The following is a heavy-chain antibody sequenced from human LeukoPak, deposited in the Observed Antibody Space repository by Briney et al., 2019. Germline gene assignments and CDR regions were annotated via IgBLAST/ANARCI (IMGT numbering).Heavy chain of an antibody. J-gene: IGHJ3*02. CDR1: GGSISSYY. CDR3: ARVGARYCSSTSCSPDAFDI. D-gene: IGHD2-2*01. CDR2: IYYSGST. Sequence: SETLSLTCTVSGGSISSYYWSWIRQPPGKGLEWIGYIYYSGSTNYNPSLKSRVTISVDTSKNQFSLKLSSVTAADTAVYYCARVGARYCSSTSCSPDAFDIWGQGAMVTVSS. V-gene: IGHV4-59*01.